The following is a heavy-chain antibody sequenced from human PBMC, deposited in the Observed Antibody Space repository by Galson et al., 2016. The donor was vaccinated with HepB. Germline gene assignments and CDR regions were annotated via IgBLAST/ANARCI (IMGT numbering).Heavy chain of an antibody. Sequence: SLRLSCAASGFTFSSYWMHWVRQVPGKGLVMVARTNTDGSDPGYADSVKGRFTISRDNAKNTLYLQMNTLRAEDTAVYYCARDYLTYTGSYLYSWGQGTLVTVSS. J-gene: IGHJ4*02. V-gene: IGHV3-74*01. CDR1: GFTFSSYW. CDR2: TNTDGSDP. D-gene: IGHD1-26*01. CDR3: ARDYLTYTGSYLYS.